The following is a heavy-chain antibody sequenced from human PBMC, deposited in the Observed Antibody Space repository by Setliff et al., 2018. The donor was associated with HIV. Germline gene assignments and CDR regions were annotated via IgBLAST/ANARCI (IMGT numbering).Heavy chain of an antibody. J-gene: IGHJ3*02. Sequence: PSETLSLTCSVSGDSISSYYWSWIRQHPGKGLEWIGYIYYSGSTYYNPSLKSRVTISVETSKNQVSLKLSSVTAADTAVYYCASSHTGYSSSSGAFDIWGQGTMVTVSS. CDR2: IYYSGST. CDR1: GDSISSYY. CDR3: ASSHTGYSSSSGAFDI. V-gene: IGHV4-59*06. D-gene: IGHD6-6*01.